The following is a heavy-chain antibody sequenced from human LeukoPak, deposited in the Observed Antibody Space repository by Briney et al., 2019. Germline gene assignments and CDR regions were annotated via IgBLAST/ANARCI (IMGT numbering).Heavy chain of an antibody. CDR3: ARVMTTVTYDAFDI. CDR1: GYTFISYY. J-gene: IGHJ3*02. D-gene: IGHD4-17*01. Sequence: ASVKVSCRASGYTFISYYMHWVRQVPGQGLEWMGIINPSGGGTSYAQKLQGRVTMTRDTSTSTVFMDLSSLRSEDTAVYYCARVMTTVTYDAFDIWGQGTMVSVSS. CDR2: INPSGGGT. V-gene: IGHV1-46*01.